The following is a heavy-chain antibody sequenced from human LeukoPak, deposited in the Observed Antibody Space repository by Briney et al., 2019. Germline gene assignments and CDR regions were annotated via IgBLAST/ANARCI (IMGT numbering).Heavy chain of an antibody. Sequence: PGGSLRLSCAASEFTFSIYAMGWVRQAPGKGLEWVSIISVTGVSTYYADSVKGRFTISRDDSKSTLFLQMSSLRAEDTAVYYCAKGNQLDGKWYFDYWGQGTLVTVSS. CDR1: EFTFSIYA. CDR2: ISVTGVST. D-gene: IGHD2-2*01. CDR3: AKGNQLDGKWYFDY. V-gene: IGHV3-23*01. J-gene: IGHJ4*02.